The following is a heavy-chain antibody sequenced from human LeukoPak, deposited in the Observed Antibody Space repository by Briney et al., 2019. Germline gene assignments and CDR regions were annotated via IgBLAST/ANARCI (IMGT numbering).Heavy chain of an antibody. D-gene: IGHD5-12*01. CDR2: ISSSRRYI. CDR3: ARGVVATIIHWFDP. V-gene: IGHV3-21*01. Sequence: GGSLRLSCAASGFTFSRYSMNGVRQAPGKGLEGVSSISSSRRYIYYADSVKGRFTISRDNAKNSLYLQMNSLRAEDTAVYYCARGVVATIIHWFDPWGQGTLVTVSS. J-gene: IGHJ5*02. CDR1: GFTFSRYS.